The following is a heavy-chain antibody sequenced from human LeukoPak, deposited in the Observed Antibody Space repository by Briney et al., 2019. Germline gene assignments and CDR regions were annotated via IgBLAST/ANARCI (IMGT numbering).Heavy chain of an antibody. D-gene: IGHD2-15*01. CDR1: GYSFTSYW. CDR3: ARRDSSRWYSPYCSGGSCYFNDAFDI. Sequence: GESLKISCKGSGYSFTSYWIGWVRQMPGKGLEWMGIIYPGDSDTRYSPSFQGQVTISADKSISTAYLQWSSLKASDTAMYYCARRDSSRWYSPYCSGGSCYFNDAFDIWGQGTMVTVSS. CDR2: IYPGDSDT. V-gene: IGHV5-51*01. J-gene: IGHJ3*02.